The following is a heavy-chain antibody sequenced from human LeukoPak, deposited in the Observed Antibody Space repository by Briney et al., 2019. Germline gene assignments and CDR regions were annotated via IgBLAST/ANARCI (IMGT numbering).Heavy chain of an antibody. CDR2: IIPILGIA. J-gene: IGHJ6*02. V-gene: IGHV1-69*04. Sequence: LVKVSCKASGGTFSSYAISWVRQAPGQGLELMGRIIPILGIANYAQKFQGRVTITADKYTSTDYMELSSLRSEDTAVYYCAREQWGTRDYYGMDVWGQGTTVTVSS. CDR1: GGTFSSYA. CDR3: AREQWGTRDYYGMDV. D-gene: IGHD3-16*01.